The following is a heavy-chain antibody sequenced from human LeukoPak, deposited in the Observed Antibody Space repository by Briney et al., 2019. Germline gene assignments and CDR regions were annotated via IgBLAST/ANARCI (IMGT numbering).Heavy chain of an antibody. Sequence: ASVKVACTASGYSFTNYYMHWVRQAPGQGLEWMGIINPSVGSTSYTQKFQGRVTMTRDTSTSTVYLELSRLTSEDTAVYYCARRRGEGGMDVWGKGTTVTVSS. V-gene: IGHV1-46*01. CDR2: INPSVGST. CDR1: GYSFTNYY. D-gene: IGHD3-16*01. J-gene: IGHJ6*04. CDR3: ARRRGEGGMDV.